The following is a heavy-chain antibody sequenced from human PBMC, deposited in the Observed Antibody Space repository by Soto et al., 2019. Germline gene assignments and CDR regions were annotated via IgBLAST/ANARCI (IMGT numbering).Heavy chain of an antibody. Sequence: SETLSLTCAVSGGCISSGGYSWSWIRQPPGKGLEWIGYIYHSGSTYYNPSLKSRVTISVDRSKNQFSLKLSSVTAADTAVYYCARASTKGTTHDYWGQGTLVTVSS. CDR2: IYHSGST. J-gene: IGHJ4*02. D-gene: IGHD4-17*01. CDR1: GGCISSGGYS. V-gene: IGHV4-30-2*01. CDR3: ARASTKGTTHDY.